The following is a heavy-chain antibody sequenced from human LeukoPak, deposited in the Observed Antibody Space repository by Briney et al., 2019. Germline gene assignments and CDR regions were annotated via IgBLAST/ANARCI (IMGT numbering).Heavy chain of an antibody. CDR1: GGSISSSSYY. CDR2: IYYSGST. D-gene: IGHD5-24*01. J-gene: IGHJ3*02. Sequence: SETLSLTCTVSGGSISSSSYYWGWIRQPPGKGLEWIGSIYYSGSTYYNPSLKSRVTISVDTSKNQFSLKLSSVTAADTAVYYCASITPESDAFDIWGQGIMVTVSS. CDR3: ASITPESDAFDI. V-gene: IGHV4-39*01.